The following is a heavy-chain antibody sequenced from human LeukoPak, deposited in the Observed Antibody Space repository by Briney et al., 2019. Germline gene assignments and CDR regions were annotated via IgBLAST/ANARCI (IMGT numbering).Heavy chain of an antibody. CDR2: IKQDGSEK. V-gene: IGHV3-7*01. Sequence: GGSLRLSCAASGFTFSRYWMSWVRQAPGKGLEWVANIKQDGSEKNYVDSVKGRFTISRDNAKNSLYLQMNSLRAEDTAVYYCARDQTMTPGGYYYMDVWGKGTTVTVSS. CDR1: GFTFSRYW. CDR3: ARDQTMTPGGYYYMDV. D-gene: IGHD4-17*01. J-gene: IGHJ6*03.